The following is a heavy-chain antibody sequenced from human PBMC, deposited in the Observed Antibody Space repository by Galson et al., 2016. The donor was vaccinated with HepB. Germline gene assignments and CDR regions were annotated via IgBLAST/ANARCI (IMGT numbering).Heavy chain of an antibody. D-gene: IGHD3-9*01. CDR3: AKDLDWVSGMDV. V-gene: IGHV3-9*01. CDR2: ISWNSGSI. CDR1: GFTFDDYA. Sequence: SLRLSCAASGFTFDDYAMHWVRQAPGKGLEWVSGISWNSGSIGYADSVKGRFTISRDNAKNSLYLQMNSLSSEDTALYYCAKDLDWVSGMDVWGQGTTVTVTS. J-gene: IGHJ6*02.